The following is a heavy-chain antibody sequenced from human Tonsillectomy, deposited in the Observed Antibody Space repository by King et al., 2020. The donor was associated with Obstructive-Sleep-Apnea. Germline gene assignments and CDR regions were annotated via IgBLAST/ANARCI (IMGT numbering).Heavy chain of an antibody. CDR1: GFTFSSYA. CDR3: AKGMTTVTTWPYDY. CDR2: ISGSGGST. Sequence: EVQLVESGGGLIQPGGSQRLSCAASGFTFSSYAMSWVRQAPGKGLERVSSISGSGGSTYYADSVKGRFTISKDNSKKTLFLQMNSLRAADTAVYYCAKGMTTVTTWPYDYWGQGTLVTVSS. V-gene: IGHV3-23*04. J-gene: IGHJ4*02. D-gene: IGHD4-17*01.